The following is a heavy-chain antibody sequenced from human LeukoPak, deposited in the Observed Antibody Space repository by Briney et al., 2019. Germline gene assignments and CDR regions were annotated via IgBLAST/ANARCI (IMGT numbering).Heavy chain of an antibody. J-gene: IGHJ4*02. V-gene: IGHV3-20*01. CDR2: INWNGGST. CDR3: ARGRIAARPHYFDY. D-gene: IGHD6-6*01. CDR1: GFTFEDYD. Sequence: PGGSLRLSCAASGFTFEDYDMSWVRQAPGKGLEWVSDINWNGGSTDYADSVKGRFTISRDNVKNSLYLQMNSLRAEDTALYHCARGRIAARPHYFDYWGQGTLVTVSS.